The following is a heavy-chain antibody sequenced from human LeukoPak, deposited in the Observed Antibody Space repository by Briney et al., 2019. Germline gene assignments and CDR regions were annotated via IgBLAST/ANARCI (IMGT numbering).Heavy chain of an antibody. Sequence: GGSLRLSCAASGFTFSSYGMHWVRQAPGKGLEWVAFIRYDGSNKYYADSVKGRFTISRDNSRNTLYLQMNSLRAEDTAVYYCARDQTAMANSRAFDIRGQGTTVTVSS. CDR2: IRYDGSNK. CDR1: GFTFSSYG. J-gene: IGHJ3*02. D-gene: IGHD5-24*01. CDR3: ARDQTAMANSRAFDI. V-gene: IGHV3-30*02.